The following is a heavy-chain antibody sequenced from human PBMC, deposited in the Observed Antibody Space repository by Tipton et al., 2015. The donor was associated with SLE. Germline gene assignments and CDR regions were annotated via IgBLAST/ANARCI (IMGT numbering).Heavy chain of an antibody. CDR1: GFTFSSYA. V-gene: IGHV3-30*04. CDR2: ISYDGSNK. J-gene: IGHJ4*02. Sequence: SLRLSCAASGFTFSSYAMHWVRQAPGKGLEWVAVISYDGSNKYYADSVKGRFTISRDNSKNTLYLQMNSLRAEDTAVYYCARRGLQEQLWFSHFDYWGQGTLVTVSS. CDR3: ARRGLQEQLWFSHFDY. D-gene: IGHD5-18*01.